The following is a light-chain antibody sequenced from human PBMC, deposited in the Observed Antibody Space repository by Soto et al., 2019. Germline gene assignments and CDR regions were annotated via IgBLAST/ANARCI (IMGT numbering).Light chain of an antibody. CDR1: QGISSW. CDR2: AAS. V-gene: IGKV1D-16*01. Sequence: IQMTESPSILSASVGDRVTITCQASQGISSWLAWYQHKPGKAPKSLIYAASSLEPGVPSRFSGSGSGTDFTLTIRNLQPEDFATYYCQQYDSYPSTFGQGTKVDIK. CDR3: QQYDSYPST. J-gene: IGKJ1*01.